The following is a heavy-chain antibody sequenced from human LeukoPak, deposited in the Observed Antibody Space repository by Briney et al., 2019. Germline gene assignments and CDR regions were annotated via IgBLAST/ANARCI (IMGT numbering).Heavy chain of an antibody. J-gene: IGHJ4*02. V-gene: IGHV3-7*04. Sequence: GGSLRLSCAASGFTFSSYWMSWVRQAPGKGLEWVANIKQDGSEKYYVDSVKGRFTISRDNAKNSLYLQMNSLRAEDTAVYYCATEYVDAAMVGRYYFDYWGQGTLVTVSS. CDR3: ATEYVDAAMVGRYYFDY. CDR1: GFTFSSYW. D-gene: IGHD5-18*01. CDR2: IKQDGSEK.